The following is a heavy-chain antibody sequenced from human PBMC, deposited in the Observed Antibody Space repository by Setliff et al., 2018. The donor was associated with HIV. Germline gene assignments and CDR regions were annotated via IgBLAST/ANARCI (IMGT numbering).Heavy chain of an antibody. J-gene: IGHJ4*02. CDR2: ITHSGSP. V-gene: IGHV4-38-2*02. Sequence: SETLSLTCTVSGYSISSGYYWSWFRQDTGKGLEFFGTITHSGSPYYTPSFKSRITIAVDTSMNQFSLRLTSVAAADTALYYCVSASGAHPYAVEYWGQGTLVTVSS. CDR3: VSASGAHPYAVEY. D-gene: IGHD1-26*01. CDR1: GYSISSGYY.